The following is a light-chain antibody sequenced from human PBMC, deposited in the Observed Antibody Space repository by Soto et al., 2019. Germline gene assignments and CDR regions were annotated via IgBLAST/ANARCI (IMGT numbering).Light chain of an antibody. CDR3: CSYAGSDTGV. Sequence: QSALTQPASVSGSPGQSITISCTGTSSDVGSYSVVSWYQHHPGKAPKVMIYEGSKRPSGVSNRFSGSKSGNTASLTISGLQGEDEADYYCCSYAGSDTGVFGGGTKLTVL. CDR2: EGS. J-gene: IGLJ3*02. V-gene: IGLV2-23*01. CDR1: SSDVGSYSV.